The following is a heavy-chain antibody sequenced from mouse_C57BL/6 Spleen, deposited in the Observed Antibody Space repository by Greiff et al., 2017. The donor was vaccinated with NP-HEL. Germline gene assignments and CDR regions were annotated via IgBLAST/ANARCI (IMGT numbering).Heavy chain of an antibody. CDR2: IWSGGST. Sequence: QVQLQQSGPGLVQPSQSLSITCTVSGFSLTSYGVHWVRQSPGKGLEWLGVIWSGGSTDYNAAFISRLSISKDNSKSQVFFKMNSLQADDTAIYYCARGGHGSSFYFDYWGQGTTLTVSS. J-gene: IGHJ2*01. D-gene: IGHD1-1*01. V-gene: IGHV2-2*01. CDR1: GFSLTSYG. CDR3: ARGGHGSSFYFDY.